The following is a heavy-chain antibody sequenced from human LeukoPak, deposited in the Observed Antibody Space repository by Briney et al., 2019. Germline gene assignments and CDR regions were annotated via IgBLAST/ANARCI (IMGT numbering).Heavy chain of an antibody. CDR2: ISGSGVST. J-gene: IGHJ3*01. D-gene: IGHD1-14*01. Sequence: GGSLRLSCGGSGFTFSHYAISWVRQPPGEGLEWVSGISGSGVSTYYPDSVKGRVTVSRDNSKNTVYLQLTSLRAEDTGLYYCAKDLSRTDIRSFDVWGQGTMVTVSS. CDR1: GFTFSHYA. CDR3: AKDLSRTDIRSFDV. V-gene: IGHV3-23*01.